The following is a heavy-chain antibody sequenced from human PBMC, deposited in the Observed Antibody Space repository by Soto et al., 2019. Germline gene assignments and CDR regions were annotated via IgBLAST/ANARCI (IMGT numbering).Heavy chain of an antibody. D-gene: IGHD2-21*02. CDR3: ARDRPYCGGDCPYCDY. CDR2: IIPIFGTA. J-gene: IGHJ4*02. V-gene: IGHV1-69*12. CDR1: GGTFSSYA. Sequence: QVQMVQSGAEVKKPGSSVKVSCKASGGTFSSYAISWVRQAPGQGLEWMGGIIPIFGTANYAQKFQGRVTITADESTSTAYMELSRLRSEDTAVYYCARDRPYCGGDCPYCDYWCQGTLVTVSS.